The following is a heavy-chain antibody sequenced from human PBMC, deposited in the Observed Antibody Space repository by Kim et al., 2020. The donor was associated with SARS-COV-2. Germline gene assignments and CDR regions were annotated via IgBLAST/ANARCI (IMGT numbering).Heavy chain of an antibody. J-gene: IGHJ5*02. D-gene: IGHD3-22*01. V-gene: IGHV4-59*09. CDR3: ARGYYYDSSGYYP. Sequence: DPSLESRVTISGATSKTQFSLKLSSVTAADTAVYYCARGYYYDSSGYYPWGQGTLVTVSS.